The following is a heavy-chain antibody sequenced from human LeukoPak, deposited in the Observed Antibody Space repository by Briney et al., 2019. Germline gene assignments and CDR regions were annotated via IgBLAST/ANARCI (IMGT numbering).Heavy chain of an antibody. Sequence: ASVKVSCKASGYTFTSYYMHWVRQAPGQGLEWMGIINPSGGSTSYAQKFQGRVTMTRDMSTSTVYMELSSLRSEDTAVYYCARQYYDFWSGYNDYYYYYMDVWGKGTMVTVSS. CDR1: GYTFTSYY. D-gene: IGHD3-3*01. CDR3: ARQYYDFWSGYNDYYYYYMDV. J-gene: IGHJ6*03. CDR2: INPSGGST. V-gene: IGHV1-46*01.